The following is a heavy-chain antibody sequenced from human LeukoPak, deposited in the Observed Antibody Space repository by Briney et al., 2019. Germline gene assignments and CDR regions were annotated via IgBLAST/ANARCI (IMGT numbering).Heavy chain of an antibody. CDR2: TYYRSKWYN. CDR1: GDSVSSNSAA. Sequence: QTLSLTCAISGDSVSSNSAAWNWIRQSPSRGLEWLGRTYYRSKWYNDYAVSVKSRITINPDTSKNQFSLQLNSVTPEDTAVYYCAREPIYPKSIAAAGSRGGPFDYWGQGTLVTVSS. J-gene: IGHJ4*02. V-gene: IGHV6-1*01. D-gene: IGHD6-13*01. CDR3: AREPIYPKSIAAAGSRGGPFDY.